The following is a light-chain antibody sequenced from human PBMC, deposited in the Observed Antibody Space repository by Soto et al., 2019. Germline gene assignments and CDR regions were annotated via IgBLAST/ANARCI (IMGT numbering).Light chain of an antibody. V-gene: IGKV1-39*01. CDR2: VAS. CDR3: QQSFSTPQT. CDR1: QSINIY. J-gene: IGKJ4*01. Sequence: DIQMNQSPSSLSASVGDSVIITCRASQSINIYLSWYQQKPGKAPKLLINVASTLQGGVPSRFSGSGSGTEFTLAISSLQPEDSATYYCQQSFSTPQTFGGGTRVQI.